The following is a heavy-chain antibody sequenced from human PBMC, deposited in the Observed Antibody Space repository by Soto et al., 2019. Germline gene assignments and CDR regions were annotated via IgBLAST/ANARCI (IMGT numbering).Heavy chain of an antibody. CDR3: ARITGSHLNY. CDR2: INYSGTS. Sequence: SETLSLTCTVSSGSISVTNVFWRWVRQPPGKGLEWIGNINYSGTSYFSPSLATRVTFHVDTSKYQFSLTLYSVTAADTAVCYCARITGSHLNYWGQGILVT. D-gene: IGHD1-20*01. J-gene: IGHJ4*02. CDR1: SGSISVTNVF. V-gene: IGHV4-39*01.